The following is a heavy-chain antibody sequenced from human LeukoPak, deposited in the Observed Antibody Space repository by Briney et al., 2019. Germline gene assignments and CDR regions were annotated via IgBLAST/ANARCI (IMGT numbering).Heavy chain of an antibody. J-gene: IGHJ5*02. Sequence: PSETLSLTCTVSGGSIRTDGSYWAWIRQPPGKGLEWIGSIYIDGITHYNSSLQSRVTISVDTSKSHFSLKLNSVTAADTAVYYCAGGRYISGSYSFGPWGQGKLVIVSS. D-gene: IGHD3-10*01. CDR2: IYIDGIT. CDR3: AGGRYISGSYSFGP. V-gene: IGHV4-39*02. CDR1: GGSIRTDGSY.